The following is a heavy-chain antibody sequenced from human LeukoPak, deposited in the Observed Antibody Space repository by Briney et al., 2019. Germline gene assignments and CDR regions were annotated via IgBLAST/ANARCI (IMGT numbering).Heavy chain of an antibody. CDR2: INWNGGST. J-gene: IGHJ4*02. V-gene: IGHV3-20*04. Sequence: PGGSLRLSCAAPGFTLDDYGMSWVPQAPGEGLGWVSGINWNGGSTGYADSVKGRFTISRDNAKNSLYLQMNSLRAENTALYYCARASGSYHDFDYWGQGTLVTVSS. D-gene: IGHD1-26*01. CDR3: ARASGSYHDFDY. CDR1: GFTLDDYG.